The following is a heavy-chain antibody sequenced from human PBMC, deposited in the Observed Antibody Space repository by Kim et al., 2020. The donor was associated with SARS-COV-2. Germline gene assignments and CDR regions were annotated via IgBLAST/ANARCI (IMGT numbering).Heavy chain of an antibody. CDR1: GVSISSGGYS. Sequence: SETLSLTCAVSGVSISSGGYSWSWIRQPPGKGLEWIGYIYHSGSTYYNPSLKSRVTISVDRSKNQFSLKLSSVTAAATAVYYCARTREYNWFDPWGQGT. CDR3: ARTREYNWFDP. V-gene: IGHV4-30-2*01. J-gene: IGHJ5*02. CDR2: IYHSGST.